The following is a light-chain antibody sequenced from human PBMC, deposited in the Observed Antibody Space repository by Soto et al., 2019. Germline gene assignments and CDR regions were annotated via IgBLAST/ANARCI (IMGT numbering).Light chain of an antibody. V-gene: IGKV1-39*01. CDR1: QSITTY. CDR2: AAS. Sequence: DIQMTQSPSAMSASPGARLPITCRASQSITTYLNWYRQKPGKAPKLLIYAASSLQSGVPSRFSGSGSETDYTLTISSLQPEDFATYYCQQSYRTPTFGQGTRLEN. CDR3: QQSYRTPT. J-gene: IGKJ5*01.